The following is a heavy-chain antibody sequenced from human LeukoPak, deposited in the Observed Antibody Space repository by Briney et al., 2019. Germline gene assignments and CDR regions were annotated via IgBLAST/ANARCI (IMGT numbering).Heavy chain of an antibody. CDR1: GFSFSDFT. V-gene: IGHV3-66*01. J-gene: IGHJ6*02. CDR3: ARDRYSYGYLGGMDV. CDR2: IYSGGST. D-gene: IGHD5-18*01. Sequence: GGSLRLSCAASGFSFSDFTMSWVRQAPGKGLEWVSVIYSGGSTYYADSVKGRFTISRDNSKNTLYLQMNSLRAEDTAVYYCARDRYSYGYLGGMDVWGQGTTVTVSS.